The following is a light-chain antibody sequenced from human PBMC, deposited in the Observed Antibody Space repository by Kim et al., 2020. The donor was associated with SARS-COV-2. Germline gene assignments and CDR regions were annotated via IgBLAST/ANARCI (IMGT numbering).Light chain of an antibody. CDR1: QGISNY. CDR2: AAS. V-gene: IGKV1-27*01. Sequence: DIQMTQSPSTLSASVGDRVTITCRASQGISNYVVWYQQKPGNDPKLLIYAASTLQSGVPSRFSGSGSGTDFTLIISSLQPEDVATYYCKKFDSAPPFTFCPRTKVGI. J-gene: IGKJ3*01. CDR3: KKFDSAPPFT.